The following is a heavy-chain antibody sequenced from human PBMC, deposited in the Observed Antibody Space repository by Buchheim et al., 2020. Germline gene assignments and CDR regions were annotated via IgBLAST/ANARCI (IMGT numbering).Heavy chain of an antibody. Sequence: EVQLVESGGGLVQPGGSLRLSCAASGFTFSSYSMNWVRQAPGKGLEWVSYISSSSSTIYYADSVKGRFTISRDNAKNSMYLQMNSLRDEDTAVYYCAYLSLVVTRVYYFDYWGQGTL. CDR2: ISSSSSTI. CDR1: GFTFSSYS. CDR3: AYLSLVVTRVYYFDY. V-gene: IGHV3-48*02. D-gene: IGHD4-23*01. J-gene: IGHJ4*02.